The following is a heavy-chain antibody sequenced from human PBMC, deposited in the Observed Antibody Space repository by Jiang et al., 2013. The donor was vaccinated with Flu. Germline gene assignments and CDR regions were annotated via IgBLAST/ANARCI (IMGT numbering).Heavy chain of an antibody. Sequence: VQLLESGGGAVQPGRSLRLSCAASGFTFSSYAMHWVRQAPGKGLEWVAVISYDGSNKYYADSVKGRFTISRDNSKNTLYLQMNSLRAEDTAVYYCARARGSYYYDGMDVWGK. CDR1: GFTFSSYA. J-gene: IGHJ6*04. CDR3: ARARGSYYYDGMDV. D-gene: IGHD3-10*01. V-gene: IGHV3-30*01. CDR2: ISYDGSNK.